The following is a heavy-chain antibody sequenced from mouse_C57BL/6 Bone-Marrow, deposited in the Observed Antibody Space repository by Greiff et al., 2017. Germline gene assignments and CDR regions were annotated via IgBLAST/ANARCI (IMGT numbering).Heavy chain of an antibody. Sequence: EVKLVESGEGLVKPGGSLKLSCAASGFTFSSYAMSWVRQTPETRLEWVAYISSGGDYISYAATVKGRFTISRANARNTLYLQMISLKSEDTAMYYCTRDLYYGNPHWYFDVWGTGTTVTVSS. CDR1: GFTFSSYA. V-gene: IGHV5-9-1*02. CDR2: ISSGGDYI. D-gene: IGHD2-1*01. CDR3: TRDLYYGNPHWYFDV. J-gene: IGHJ1*03.